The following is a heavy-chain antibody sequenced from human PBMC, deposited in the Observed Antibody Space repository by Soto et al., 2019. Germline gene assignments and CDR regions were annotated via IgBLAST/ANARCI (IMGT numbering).Heavy chain of an antibody. J-gene: IGHJ4*02. CDR1: GDSISSYY. CDR3: AREVKYSGYFEY. Sequence: QVQLQESGPGLVKPSETLSLTCTVSGDSISSYYWSWIRQPPGKGLEWIWYIYYSGSTHYNPSLMSRVTISLDTSKNQFSLELSSVTAADTAVYYCAREVKYSGYFEYWGQGTLVTVSS. D-gene: IGHD1-26*01. CDR2: IYYSGST. V-gene: IGHV4-59*01.